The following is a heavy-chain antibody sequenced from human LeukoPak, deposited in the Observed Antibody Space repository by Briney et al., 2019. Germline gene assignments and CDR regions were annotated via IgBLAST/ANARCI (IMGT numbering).Heavy chain of an antibody. J-gene: IGHJ6*02. CDR2: ISWQSRTR. V-gene: IGHV3-9*01. Sequence: GGSLRLSCVASGFFFDDYGMHWVRQVPGKGLEWVSGISWQSRTRKYADSVKGRFTISRDNSKNTLYLQMNSLRAEDTAVYYCARDGRGVVVPAAINHYYYGMDVWGQGTTVTVSS. CDR1: GFFFDDYG. CDR3: ARDGRGVVVPAAINHYYYGMDV. D-gene: IGHD2-2*02.